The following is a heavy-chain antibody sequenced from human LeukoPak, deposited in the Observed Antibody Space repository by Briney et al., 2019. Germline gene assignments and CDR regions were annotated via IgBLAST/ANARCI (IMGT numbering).Heavy chain of an antibody. CDR3: ARDGDYDVWSGLY. J-gene: IGHJ4*02. V-gene: IGHV3-30*02. Sequence: RGSLRLSCPASGFTFGSYGMHWVSPAPSNGLGWVAFIRYDGSNKYYADSVMGRFTISRDNSKNTLYLQMNSLRAEDTAVYYCARDGDYDVWSGLYWGQGTLVAVSS. CDR1: GFTFGSYG. CDR2: IRYDGSNK. D-gene: IGHD3-3*01.